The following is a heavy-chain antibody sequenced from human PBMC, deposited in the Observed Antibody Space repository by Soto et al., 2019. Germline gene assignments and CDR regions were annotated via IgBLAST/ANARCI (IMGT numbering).Heavy chain of an antibody. CDR3: ARGYSSGWSYYYFDY. V-gene: IGHV3-7*01. CDR2: IKQDGSEK. Sequence: TGGSLRLSCAASGFTFSSYWMSWVRQAPGKGLEWVANIKQDGSEKYYVDSVKGRFTISRDNAKNSLYLQMNSLRAEDTAVYYCARGYSSGWSYYYFDYWGQGTLVTVSS. D-gene: IGHD6-19*01. J-gene: IGHJ4*02. CDR1: GFTFSSYW.